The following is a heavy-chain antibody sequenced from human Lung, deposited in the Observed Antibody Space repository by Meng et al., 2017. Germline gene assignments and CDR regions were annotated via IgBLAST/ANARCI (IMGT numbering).Heavy chain of an antibody. CDR1: GYTFTGYY. CDR3: ASYCRGTSCATY. D-gene: IGHD2-15*01. V-gene: IGHV1-2*06. CDR2: VNPNNGGT. J-gene: IGHJ4*02. Sequence: QLQLVQSGAEVKKPGASVKVSCKSSGYTFTGYYMHWVRQAPGQGLEWMGRVNPNNGGTNYAQKFQGRVTMTRDTSISTAYLELSRLTSDDTAVYYCASYCRGTSCATYWGQGALVTVSS.